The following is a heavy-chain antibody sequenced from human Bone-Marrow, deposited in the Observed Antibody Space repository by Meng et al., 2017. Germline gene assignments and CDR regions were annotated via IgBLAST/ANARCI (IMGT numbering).Heavy chain of an antibody. V-gene: IGHV4-4*02. CDR1: GASISRDIW. D-gene: IGHD1-7*01. J-gene: IGHJ4*02. CDR2: VYHRGDT. Sequence: QVQLQESGPGLGKPSGTLARTCTVSGASISRDIWWRWVRQPPGKGLEWMGEVYHRGDTNYNPSLKSRVDISVDKSKNQFYLSLFSVTAADTAVYYCGRDQGRELINHWGQGTLVTVSS. CDR3: GRDQGRELINH.